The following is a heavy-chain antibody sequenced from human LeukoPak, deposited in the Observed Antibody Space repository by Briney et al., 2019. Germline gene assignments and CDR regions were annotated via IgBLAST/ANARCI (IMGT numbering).Heavy chain of an antibody. CDR3: ARVIAVAGFPYFDY. J-gene: IGHJ4*02. Sequence: GASVKVSCKASGYTFTGYYMHWVRQAPGQGLEWMGWINPNSGGTNYAQKFQGRVTMTRDTSISTAYMELSRLRSDDTAVYYCARVIAVAGFPYFDYWGQGTLVTVSS. CDR2: INPNSGGT. V-gene: IGHV1-2*02. CDR1: GYTFTGYY. D-gene: IGHD6-19*01.